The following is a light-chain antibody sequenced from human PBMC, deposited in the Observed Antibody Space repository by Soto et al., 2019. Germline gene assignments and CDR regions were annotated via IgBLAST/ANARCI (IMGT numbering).Light chain of an antibody. CDR1: SSDIGSHNF. CDR2: GVS. J-gene: IGLJ3*02. Sequence: QSALTQPASVSGSPGQSITISCTGTSSDIGSHNFVSWHQQHPGKAPKFIIYGVSNRPSGVSNCFSGSKSGNTASLTISGLQADDEADYYCSSYTSTYIWVFGGGTKLTVL. CDR3: SSYTSTYIWV. V-gene: IGLV2-14*01.